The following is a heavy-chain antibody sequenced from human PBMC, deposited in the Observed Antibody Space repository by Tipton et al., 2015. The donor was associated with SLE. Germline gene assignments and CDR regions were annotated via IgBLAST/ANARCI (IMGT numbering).Heavy chain of an antibody. D-gene: IGHD6-13*01. CDR3: ARGFMSGVAAADFDS. V-gene: IGHV4-59*09. Sequence: SINSRVTISVDTSKNQFSLRLKSVTTADTAEYYCARGFMSGVAAADFDSWGQGTLVTVSS. J-gene: IGHJ4*02.